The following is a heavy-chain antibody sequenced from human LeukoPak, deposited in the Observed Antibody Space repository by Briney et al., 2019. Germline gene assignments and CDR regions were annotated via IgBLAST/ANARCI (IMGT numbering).Heavy chain of an antibody. CDR2: INSDGRST. CDR1: GFTFSNYW. D-gene: IGHD3-22*01. CDR3: ANRGGSYYYDSSGYFSPFDY. J-gene: IGHJ4*02. V-gene: IGHV3-74*01. Sequence: PGGSLRLSCAASGFTFSNYWMHWVRQAPGKGLVWVSRINSDGRSTNYADSVKGRFTISRDNAKNTLYLQMNSLRDEDTAVYYCANRGGSYYYDSSGYFSPFDYWGQGTPVAVAS.